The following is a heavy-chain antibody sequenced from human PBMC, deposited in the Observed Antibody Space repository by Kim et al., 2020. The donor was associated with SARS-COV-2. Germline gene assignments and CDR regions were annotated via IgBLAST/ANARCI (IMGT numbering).Heavy chain of an antibody. D-gene: IGHD3-10*01. CDR2: MSYDGSNK. J-gene: IGHJ6*02. Sequence: GGSLRLSCPASGFTFSSCAMHWVRQAPGKGLEWVAVMSYDGSNKNYADSVKGRFTISRDNSKNTLYMKMNSLRAEDTALYYCAGDPWSRLRGLTYSYFGMDVWGQGTTVTVSS. CDR3: AGDPWSRLRGLTYSYFGMDV. V-gene: IGHV3-30-3*01. CDR1: GFTFSSCA.